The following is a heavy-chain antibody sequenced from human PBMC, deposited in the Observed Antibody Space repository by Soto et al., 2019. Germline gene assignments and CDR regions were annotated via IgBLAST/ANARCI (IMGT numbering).Heavy chain of an antibody. V-gene: IGHV4-34*01. CDR3: ASVWFGELSPLGAAYDY. J-gene: IGHJ4*02. CDR2: INHSGST. CDR1: GGSFSGYY. D-gene: IGHD3-10*01. Sequence: QVQLQQWGAGLLKPSEALSLTCAVYGGSFSGYYWSWIRQPPGKGLEWIGEINHSGSTKYNPYLMSRVTTSVDTSKNQFSLKLSSVTAADTAVYYCASVWFGELSPLGAAYDYWGQGTLVTVSS.